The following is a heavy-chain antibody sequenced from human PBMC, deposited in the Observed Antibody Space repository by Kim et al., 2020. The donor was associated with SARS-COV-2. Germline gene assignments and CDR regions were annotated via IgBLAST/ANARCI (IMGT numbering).Heavy chain of an antibody. CDR1: GGTFSSYA. D-gene: IGHD2-2*01. J-gene: IGHJ1*01. Sequence: SVKVSCKASGGTFSSYAISWVRQAPGQGLEWMGGIIPIFGTANYAQKFQGRVTITADESTSTAYMELSSLRSEDTAVYYCASSRGYQLLLAEYFQHWGQGTLVTVAS. CDR2: IIPIFGTA. CDR3: ASSRGYQLLLAEYFQH. V-gene: IGHV1-69*13.